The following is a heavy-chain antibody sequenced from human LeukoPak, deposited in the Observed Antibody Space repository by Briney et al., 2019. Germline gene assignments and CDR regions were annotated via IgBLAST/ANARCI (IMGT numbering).Heavy chain of an antibody. J-gene: IGHJ6*02. V-gene: IGHV3-7*01. CDR1: GFTFSSYA. CDR2: IIEDGSKK. CDR3: ARRRYGTGMDV. Sequence: GGSLRLSCAASGFTFSSYAMGWVRQAPGKGLEWVANIIEDGSKKYYVDSVEGRFTISRDNAKNSVYLQMNSLRAEDTGLYYCARRRYGTGMDVWGQGTTVTVSS. D-gene: IGHD3-10*01.